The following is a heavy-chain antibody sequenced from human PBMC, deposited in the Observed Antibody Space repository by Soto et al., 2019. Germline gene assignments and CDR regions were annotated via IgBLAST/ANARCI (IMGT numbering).Heavy chain of an antibody. V-gene: IGHV3-23*01. D-gene: IGHD6-19*01. CDR1: GFTFSSYA. J-gene: IGHJ4*02. CDR2: ISGSGGST. CDR3: ASRSSGWYFDY. Sequence: EVQLLESGGGLVQPGGSLRLSCAASGFTFSSYAMNWVRQAPGKGLEWVSVISGSGGSTYYADSVKGRFTISRDNSKNTLYRQMNSLRAEDTAVYFWASRSSGWYFDYWGQGTLVTVSS.